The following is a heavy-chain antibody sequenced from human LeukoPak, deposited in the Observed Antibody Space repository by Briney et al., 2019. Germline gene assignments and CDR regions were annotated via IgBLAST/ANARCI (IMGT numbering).Heavy chain of an antibody. J-gene: IGHJ5*02. D-gene: IGHD3-10*01. V-gene: IGHV1-2*02. Sequence: ASVKVSCKASGYTFTGYYMHWVRQAPGQGLEWMGWINPNSGGTNYAQKFQGRVTMTRDTSISTAYMELSRLRSDDTAVYYCARDRRGLWFGDPSRWFDPWGQGTLVTVSS. CDR2: INPNSGGT. CDR1: GYTFTGYY. CDR3: ARDRRGLWFGDPSRWFDP.